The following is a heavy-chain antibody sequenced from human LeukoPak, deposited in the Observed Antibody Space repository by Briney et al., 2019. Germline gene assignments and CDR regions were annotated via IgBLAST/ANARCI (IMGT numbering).Heavy chain of an antibody. CDR1: GFTFNSYN. Sequence: PGRSLRLSCVASGFTFNSYNMNWVRQAPGKGLEWVSSISSSSSYMYSADSVEGRFTISRDNAKNSLYLHMNSLRVEDTAVYYCVRDRALDYWGQGTLVTVSS. V-gene: IGHV3-21*01. J-gene: IGHJ4*02. CDR3: VRDRALDY. D-gene: IGHD3-16*02. CDR2: ISSSSSYM.